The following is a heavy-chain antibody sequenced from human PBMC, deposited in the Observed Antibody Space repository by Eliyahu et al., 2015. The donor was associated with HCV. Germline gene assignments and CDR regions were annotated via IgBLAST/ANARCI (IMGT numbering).Heavy chain of an antibody. V-gene: IGHV3-23*01. CDR3: ARWPAYDDLTGYHHYFDY. CDR1: GFRFSLYA. Sequence: EVKLSGSGGGLAQPGKSLRLSCAASGFRFSLYAMTWVRQAPGKGLQWVSAISDSGDVTYYADSVKGRFTISRDNSMNTLHLQMDSLTADDTAVYFCARWPAYDDLTGYHHYFDYWGQGSQVTVSS. D-gene: IGHD3-9*01. J-gene: IGHJ4*02. CDR2: ISDSGDVT.